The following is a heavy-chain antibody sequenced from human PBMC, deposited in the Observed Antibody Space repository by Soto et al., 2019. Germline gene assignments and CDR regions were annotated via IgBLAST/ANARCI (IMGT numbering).Heavy chain of an antibody. D-gene: IGHD5-18*01. Sequence: PGGSLRLSCVVSGFTFVDYAMHWVRQAPGGGLEWVSGINWNSAVIGYADSVKDRFTISRDNAKNALYLQMTSLRSEDTALYYCARDPSVTAIGRADHWGQGTLVTVSS. CDR1: GFTFVDYA. J-gene: IGHJ4*02. CDR2: INWNSAVI. V-gene: IGHV3-9*01. CDR3: ARDPSVTAIGRADH.